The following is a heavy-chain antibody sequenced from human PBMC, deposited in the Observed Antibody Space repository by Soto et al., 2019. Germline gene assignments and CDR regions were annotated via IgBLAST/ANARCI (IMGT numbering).Heavy chain of an antibody. CDR2: IIPIFGTA. CDR3: ARSQDSSGYWNNCFDP. D-gene: IGHD3-22*01. CDR1: GGTFSTYT. J-gene: IGHJ5*02. Sequence: QVQLVQSGAEVKKPGSSVKVSCKASGGTFSTYTITWVRQAPGQGLEWMGGIIPIFGTANYPQKFQGRVTITADESTSTAYMEMSSQRSEHTAVYYCARSQDSSGYWNNCFDPWGQGTLVTVSS. V-gene: IGHV1-69*01.